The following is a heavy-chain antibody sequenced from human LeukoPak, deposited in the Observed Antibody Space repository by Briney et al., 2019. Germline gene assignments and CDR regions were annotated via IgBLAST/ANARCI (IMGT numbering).Heavy chain of an antibody. Sequence: SETLSLTCTVSDVPLSTGYYYWNWIRQPPGKGLEWIGYISYSGSTYYNPSLKSRVAISVDTSKNQFSLKLTFLTAADTAVYYCARESYSRYYYFDYWGQGTLVTVSS. CDR2: ISYSGST. V-gene: IGHV4-30-4*01. D-gene: IGHD6-13*01. CDR3: ARESYSRYYYFDY. J-gene: IGHJ4*02. CDR1: DVPLSTGYYY.